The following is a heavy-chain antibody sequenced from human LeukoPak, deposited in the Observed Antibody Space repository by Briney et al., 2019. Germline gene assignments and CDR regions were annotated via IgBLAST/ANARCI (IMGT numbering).Heavy chain of an antibody. Sequence: SETLSLTCAVYGGSFSGYYWSWIRQPPGKGLEWIGEINHSGTTNYNPSLKSRVTISIDTSKNQFSLKLNSVTAADTAVYYCARVHYDILTGYSLGYYFDYWGQGTLVTVSS. V-gene: IGHV4-34*01. CDR2: INHSGTT. D-gene: IGHD3-9*01. CDR1: GGSFSGYY. CDR3: ARVHYDILTGYSLGYYFDY. J-gene: IGHJ4*02.